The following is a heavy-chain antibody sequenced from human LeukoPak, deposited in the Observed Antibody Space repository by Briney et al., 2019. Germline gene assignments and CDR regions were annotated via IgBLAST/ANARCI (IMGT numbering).Heavy chain of an antibody. CDR1: GGSISSGDYY. J-gene: IGHJ4*02. CDR3: ASRIIAVAGMFVY. D-gene: IGHD6-19*01. CDR2: IYYSGST. Sequence: PSQTLSLTCTVSGGSISSGDYYWSWIRQPPGKGLEWIGYIYYSGSTYYNPSLKSRVTISVDTSKNQFSLKLSSVTAADTAVCYCASRIIAVAGMFVYWGQGTLVTVSS. V-gene: IGHV4-30-4*08.